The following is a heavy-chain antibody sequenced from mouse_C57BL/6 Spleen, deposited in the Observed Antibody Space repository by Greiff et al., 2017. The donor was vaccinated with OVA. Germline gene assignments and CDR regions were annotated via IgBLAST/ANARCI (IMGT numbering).Heavy chain of an antibody. CDR1: GFTFPDYY. CDR3: ARYEGYDPYWYFDV. Sequence: EVKVVESGGGLVQPGGSLSLSCAASGFTFPDYYLSWVRQPPGKALEWLGFIRNKSNGYTTEYSASVKGRFTISRDNSQSILYLQMNALRAEDSATYYCARYEGYDPYWYFDVWGTGTTVTVSS. J-gene: IGHJ1*03. V-gene: IGHV7-3*01. CDR2: IRNKSNGYTT. D-gene: IGHD2-2*01.